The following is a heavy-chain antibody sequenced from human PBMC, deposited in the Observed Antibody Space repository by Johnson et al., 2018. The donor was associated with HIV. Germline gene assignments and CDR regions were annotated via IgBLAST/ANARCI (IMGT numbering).Heavy chain of an antibody. Sequence: VQLVESGGGLVQPGGSLKLSCAASGFTFSGSAMHWVRQASGKGLEWVGRIKSKTDGGTTDYTAVVNGRFTISRDDSKNMLFLQMSSLKSDDTGVYYCTTHLTIFGAVILDGFDI. V-gene: IGHV3-15*01. D-gene: IGHD3-3*01. CDR3: TTHLTIFGAVILDGFDI. CDR2: IKSKTDGGTT. J-gene: IGHJ3*02. CDR1: GFTFSGSA.